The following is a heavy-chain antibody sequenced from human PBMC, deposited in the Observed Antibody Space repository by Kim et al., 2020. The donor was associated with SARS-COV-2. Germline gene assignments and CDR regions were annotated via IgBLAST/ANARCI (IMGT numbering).Heavy chain of an antibody. CDR3: ARVSVDILFDP. D-gene: IGHD5-12*01. CDR1: GGSITSDY. Sequence: SETLSLTCTVSGGSITSDYWSWIRQPPGKGLEWIGYIYYTGSANYHPSLKSRVTMSVDTSKNQFTLKVTSVTAADTAVYYCARVSVDILFDPWGQGTLVT. J-gene: IGHJ5*02. CDR2: IYYTGSA. V-gene: IGHV4-59*12.